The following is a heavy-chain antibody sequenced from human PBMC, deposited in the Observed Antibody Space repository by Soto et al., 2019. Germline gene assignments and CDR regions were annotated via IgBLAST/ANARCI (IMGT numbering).Heavy chain of an antibody. J-gene: IGHJ4*02. CDR1: GFSLSTSGVG. CDR2: IYWNDDK. V-gene: IGHV2-5*01. CDR3: AHSPFYDYSGYPDY. D-gene: IGHD3-22*01. Sequence: SGPTLVNPTQTLTLTCTFSGFSLSTSGVGVGWIRQPPGKALEWLALIYWNDDKRYSPSLKSRLTINKDTSKNQVVLTMNNMDPVDTATYYCAHSPFYDYSGYPDYWRQGTLVTVSS.